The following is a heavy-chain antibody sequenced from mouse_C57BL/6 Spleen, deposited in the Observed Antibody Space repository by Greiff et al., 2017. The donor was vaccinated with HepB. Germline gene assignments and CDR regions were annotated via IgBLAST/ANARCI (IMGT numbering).Heavy chain of an antibody. CDR3: ARPTFDGCDGLAY. Sequence: QVQLQQPGAELVRPGSSVKLSCKASGYTFTSYWMHWVKQRPIQGLEWIGNIDPSDSETHYNQKFKDKATLTVDKSSSTAYMQLSSLTSEDSAVYYYARPTFDGCDGLAYWGQGTLVTVSA. J-gene: IGHJ3*01. D-gene: IGHD2-2*01. CDR2: IDPSDSET. CDR1: GYTFTSYW. V-gene: IGHV1-52*01.